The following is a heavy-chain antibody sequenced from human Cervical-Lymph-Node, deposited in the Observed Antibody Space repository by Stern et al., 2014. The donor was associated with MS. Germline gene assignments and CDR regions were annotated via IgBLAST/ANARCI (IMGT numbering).Heavy chain of an antibody. CDR2: IHPGNGDA. V-gene: IGHV1-3*01. Sequence: QVQLVQSGAEVKKPGASGKVSGKASGYTFTNYALHWVRQAPGQRPEWMGWIHPGNGDAKYSQNFQDRVTITRDTSANTVYMELRSLRVEDTAMYYCARGYSTTYLDYWGQGTLVTVSS. CDR1: GYTFTNYA. J-gene: IGHJ4*02. CDR3: ARGYSTTYLDY. D-gene: IGHD6-13*01.